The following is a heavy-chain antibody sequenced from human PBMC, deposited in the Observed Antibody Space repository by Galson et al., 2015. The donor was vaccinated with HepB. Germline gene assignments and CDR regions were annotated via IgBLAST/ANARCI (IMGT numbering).Heavy chain of an antibody. D-gene: IGHD6-13*01. J-gene: IGHJ5*02. Sequence: VKVSCKVSGYTFTDYYMHWVQQAPGKGLEWMGLVDPEDGETIYAEKFQGRVTITADTSTDTAYMELSSLRSEDTAVYYCATGWYSGSSPGWFDPWGQGTLVTVSS. CDR2: VDPEDGET. CDR3: ATGWYSGSSPGWFDP. CDR1: GYTFTDYY. V-gene: IGHV1-69-2*01.